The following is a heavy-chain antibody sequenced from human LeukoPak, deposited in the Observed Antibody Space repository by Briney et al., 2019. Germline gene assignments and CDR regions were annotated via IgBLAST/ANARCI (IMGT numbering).Heavy chain of an antibody. J-gene: IGHJ4*02. CDR2: INHSGST. CDR1: GGSFSGYY. CDR3: ARRLTQQLYYFDY. Sequence: SSETLSLTCAVYGGSFSGYYWSWIRQPPGKGLEWIGEINHSGSTNYSPSLKSRVTISVDTSKNQFSLKLSSVTAADTAVYYCARRLTQQLYYFDYWGQGTLVTVSS. D-gene: IGHD6-13*01. V-gene: IGHV4-34*01.